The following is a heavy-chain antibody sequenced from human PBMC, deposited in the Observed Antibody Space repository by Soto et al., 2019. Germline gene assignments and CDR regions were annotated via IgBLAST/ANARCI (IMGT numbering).Heavy chain of an antibody. D-gene: IGHD3-10*01. CDR2: IKSDGSST. Sequence: LRLSCAASGVAFNIYWMHWVRQAPGKGLVWVSSIKSDGSSTNYADSLKGRFTISRDNAKNMMYLQLNSLRAEDTAVYYCTFSGAASHYYYAMDVWGQGTTVTVSS. CDR1: GVAFNIYW. V-gene: IGHV3-74*01. J-gene: IGHJ6*02. CDR3: TFSGAASHYYYAMDV.